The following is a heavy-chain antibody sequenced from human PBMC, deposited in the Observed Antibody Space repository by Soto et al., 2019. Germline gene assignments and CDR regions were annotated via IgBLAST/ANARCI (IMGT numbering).Heavy chain of an antibody. Sequence: GGSLRLSCAASGFTFSSYGMHWVRQAPGKGLEWVAVISYDGSNKYYADSVKGRFTISRDNSKNTLYLQMNSLRAEDTAVYYCAKDLRAMVTGGDYWGQGPLVTVSS. CDR1: GFTFSSYG. J-gene: IGHJ4*02. CDR2: ISYDGSNK. D-gene: IGHD5-18*01. CDR3: AKDLRAMVTGGDY. V-gene: IGHV3-30*18.